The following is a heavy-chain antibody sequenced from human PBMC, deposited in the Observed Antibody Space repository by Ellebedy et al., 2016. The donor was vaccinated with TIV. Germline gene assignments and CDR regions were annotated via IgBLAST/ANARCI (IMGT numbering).Heavy chain of an antibody. CDR1: GIIFSAYG. CDR3: AKAADGSAAYGMDL. J-gene: IGHJ6*02. V-gene: IGHV3-30*18. D-gene: IGHD3-16*01. Sequence: GESLKISCASTGIIFSAYGLHWVRQGPGRGLEWVAVISHDGTREYYADPVKGRFTISRDNSNNILYLQMNSLGSEDTAVYYCAKAADGSAAYGMDLWGRGTTVSVSS. CDR2: ISHDGTRE.